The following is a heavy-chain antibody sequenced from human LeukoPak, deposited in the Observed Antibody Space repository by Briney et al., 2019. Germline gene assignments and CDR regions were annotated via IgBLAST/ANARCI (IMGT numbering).Heavy chain of an antibody. V-gene: IGHV4-39*01. CDR1: GGSIRTSSYY. Sequence: PSETLSLTCTVSGGSIRTSSYYWGWIRQPPGKGLEWIGSIYYSGSTYYNPSLKSRVTVSVDTSKNQFSLRLSSVTAADTAMYYCARRVPRTAIAAPGTGWFDPWGQGTLVTVSS. J-gene: IGHJ5*02. D-gene: IGHD6-13*01. CDR3: ARRVPRTAIAAPGTGWFDP. CDR2: IYYSGST.